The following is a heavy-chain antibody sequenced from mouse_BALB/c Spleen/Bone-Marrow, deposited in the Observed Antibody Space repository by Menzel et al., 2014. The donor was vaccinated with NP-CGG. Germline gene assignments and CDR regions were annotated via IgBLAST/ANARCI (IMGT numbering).Heavy chain of an antibody. D-gene: IGHD2-13*01. CDR3: TREGDSPFAY. V-gene: IGHV1S81*02. CDR1: GYTFTSYY. Sequence: QVQLQQSGAELVKPGASVKLSCKASGYTFTSYYMYWVKQRPGQGLEWIGEINPSNGGTNFNEKFKSKATLTVDKSSSTAYMQLSSLTSEDSAGYYCTREGDSPFAYWGQGTLVTVSA. J-gene: IGHJ3*01. CDR2: INPSNGGT.